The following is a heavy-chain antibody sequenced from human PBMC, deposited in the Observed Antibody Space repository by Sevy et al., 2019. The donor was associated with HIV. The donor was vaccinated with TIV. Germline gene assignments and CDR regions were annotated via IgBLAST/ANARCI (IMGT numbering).Heavy chain of an antibody. Sequence: GGSLRLSCTVSGFIFSNFAMHWVRQAPGKGLEWVAVTSYDGSHKYYADSVKGRFTVSRDNSRNMLSLEMSSLRRDDTAVYYCARGENNDEFFQDWGKGTLVTVSS. D-gene: IGHD1-26*01. CDR3: ARGENNDEFFQD. V-gene: IGHV3-30*04. CDR2: TSYDGSHK. J-gene: IGHJ1*01. CDR1: GFIFSNFA.